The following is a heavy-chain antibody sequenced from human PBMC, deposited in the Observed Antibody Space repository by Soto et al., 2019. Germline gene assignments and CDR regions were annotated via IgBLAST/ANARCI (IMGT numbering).Heavy chain of an antibody. CDR3: AKTGCNGGSCFSWFDP. Sequence: PWGSLRLSCAASGFLLIDFAMHWVRQAPGRGLEWVAVILKDGKSKYYADSVRGRFTISSDTSKDTIFLQLTSLRLDDSAVYYCAKTGCNGGSCFSWFDPWGQGTPVTVPQ. CDR2: ILKDGKSK. V-gene: IGHV3-30*04. CDR1: GFLLIDFA. J-gene: IGHJ5*02. D-gene: IGHD2-15*01.